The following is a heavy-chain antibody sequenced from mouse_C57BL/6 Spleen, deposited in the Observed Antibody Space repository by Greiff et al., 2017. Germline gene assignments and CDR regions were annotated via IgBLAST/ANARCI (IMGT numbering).Heavy chain of an antibody. D-gene: IGHD4-1*01. CDR3: TRDRANWAFDY. V-gene: IGHV5-9-1*02. CDR1: GFTFSSYA. CDR2: ISSGGDYI. J-gene: IGHJ2*01. Sequence: DVQLQESGEGLVKPGGSLKLSCAASGFTFSSYAMSWVRQTPEKRLEWVAYISSGGDYIYYADTVKGRFTISRDNARNTLYLQMSSLKSEDTAMYYCTRDRANWAFDYWGQGTTLTVSS.